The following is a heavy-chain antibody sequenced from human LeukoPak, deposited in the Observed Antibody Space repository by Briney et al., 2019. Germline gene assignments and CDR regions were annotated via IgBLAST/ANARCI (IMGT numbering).Heavy chain of an antibody. J-gene: IGHJ4*02. CDR3: ARLKEGIDY. D-gene: IGHD3-10*01. Sequence: SETLSLTCAVSGGSISGSSYFWGWIRQPPGKGLEWIGSIYYSGNTYYNPSLKSRVTISVDTSKNQFSLKLSSVTAADTAVYYCARLKEGIDYWGQGTLVSVSS. CDR1: GGSISGSSYF. CDR2: IYYSGNT. V-gene: IGHV4-39*01.